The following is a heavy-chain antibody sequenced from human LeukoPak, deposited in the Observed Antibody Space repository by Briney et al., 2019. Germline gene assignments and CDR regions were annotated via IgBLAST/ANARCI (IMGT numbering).Heavy chain of an antibody. D-gene: IGHD5-12*01. CDR1: GYTFTSYG. Sequence: ASVKASCKASGYTFTSYGISWVRQAPGQGLEWMGWISAYNGNTNYAQKLQGRVTMTTDTSTSTAYMELRSLRSDDTAVYYCAGGYSGYDTYYYYYGMDVWGQGTTVTVSS. V-gene: IGHV1-18*01. CDR3: AGGYSGYDTYYYYYGMDV. CDR2: ISAYNGNT. J-gene: IGHJ6*02.